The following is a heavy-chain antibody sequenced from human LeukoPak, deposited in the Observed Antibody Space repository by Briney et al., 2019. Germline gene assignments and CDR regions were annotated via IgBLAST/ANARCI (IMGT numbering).Heavy chain of an antibody. V-gene: IGHV4-59*01. CDR1: GGSISSYY. CDR2: IYYSGST. J-gene: IGHJ3*02. Sequence: SETLSLTCTVSGGSISSYYWSWIRQPPGKGLEWIGYIYYSGSTNYNPSLKSRVTISVDTSKNQFSLKLSSVTAADTAVYYCARDSRIQLRSRGVGAFDIWGQGTMVTVSS. D-gene: IGHD5-18*01. CDR3: ARDSRIQLRSRGVGAFDI.